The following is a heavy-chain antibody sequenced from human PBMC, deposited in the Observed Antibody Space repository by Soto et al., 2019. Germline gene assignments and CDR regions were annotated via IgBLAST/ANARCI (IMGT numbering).Heavy chain of an antibody. D-gene: IGHD1-26*01. CDR3: ARHGNSGSPNWFDP. Sequence: PSETLSLTCTVSGGSISSSSYYWGWIRQPPGKGLEWIGSIYYSGSTYYNPSLKSRVTISVDTSKNQFSLKLSSVTAAGTAVYYCARHGNSGSPNWFDPWGQGTLVTVSS. CDR2: IYYSGST. V-gene: IGHV4-39*01. J-gene: IGHJ5*02. CDR1: GGSISSSSYY.